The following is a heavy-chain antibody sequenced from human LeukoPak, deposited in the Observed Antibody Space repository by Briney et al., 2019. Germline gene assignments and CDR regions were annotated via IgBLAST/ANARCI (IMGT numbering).Heavy chain of an antibody. J-gene: IGHJ5*02. D-gene: IGHD4-11*01. V-gene: IGHV4-59*01. Sequence: ETLSLTCTVSGGSISSYYWGWIRQPPGKGLEWIGYIYYSGSTNYNPSLKGRVTISVDTSKNQFSLKLSSVTAADTAVYYCASLNDYSNPAWGQGTLVTVSS. CDR1: GGSISSYY. CDR3: ASLNDYSNPA. CDR2: IYYSGST.